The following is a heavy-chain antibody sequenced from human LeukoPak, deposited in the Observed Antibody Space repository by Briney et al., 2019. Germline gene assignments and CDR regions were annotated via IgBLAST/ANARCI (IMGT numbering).Heavy chain of an antibody. CDR3: ARFPDRDSSSWYRFDP. J-gene: IGHJ5*02. D-gene: IGHD6-13*01. CDR1: GGSISGHF. Sequence: SETLSLTCTVSGGSISGHFWSWIRQPPGKGLEWIGYISYSGSTNYNPSLKSRVTMSVDTSKNQSSLKLSSVTAGDTAVYYCARFPDRDSSSWYRFDPWGQGTLVTVSS. V-gene: IGHV4-59*11. CDR2: ISYSGST.